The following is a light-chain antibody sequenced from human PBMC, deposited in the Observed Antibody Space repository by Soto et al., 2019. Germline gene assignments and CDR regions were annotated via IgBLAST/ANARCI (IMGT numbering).Light chain of an antibody. CDR1: QTISRSL. CDR2: GAS. CDR3: QQYSDAPLT. Sequence: EIVLTQSPGTLSLSPGEGATLSCRASQTISRSLLAWYQQKPGQAPRLLISGASSRATGIPDRFSGSGSGTDFTLTISRLEPEDFAVYYCQQYSDAPLTFGGGTKVVIK. V-gene: IGKV3-20*01. J-gene: IGKJ4*01.